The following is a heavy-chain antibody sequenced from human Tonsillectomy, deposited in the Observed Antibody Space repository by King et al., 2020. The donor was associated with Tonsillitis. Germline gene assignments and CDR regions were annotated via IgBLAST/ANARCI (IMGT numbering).Heavy chain of an antibody. Sequence: VQLVESGGGVVQPGRSLRLSCAASGFTFSSYAMHWVRQAPGKGLEWVAVISYDGSNKYYADSVKGRFTISRDNSKNTLYLQMNSLRAEDTAVYYCAETGAAHAFDIWGQGTMVTVSS. D-gene: IGHD3-10*01. J-gene: IGHJ3*02. CDR3: AETGAAHAFDI. CDR1: GFTFSSYA. CDR2: ISYDGSNK. V-gene: IGHV3-30-3*01.